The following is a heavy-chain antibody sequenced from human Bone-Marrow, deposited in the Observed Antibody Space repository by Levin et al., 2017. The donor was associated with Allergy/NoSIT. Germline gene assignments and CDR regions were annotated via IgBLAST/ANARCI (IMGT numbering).Heavy chain of an antibody. V-gene: IGHV1-58*01. CDR2: IVFGSDKT. CDR1: GLTSRSPA. Sequence: SVKVSCKTIGLTSRSPAVQWVRQARGQRLEWLGWIVFGSDKTNYAQKFRSRVTITSDMSTRTAYLDLNSLRSEDTATYYCASVRRLARSYFSGTDVWGQGTTVTVSS. D-gene: IGHD3-3*01. J-gene: IGHJ6*02. CDR3: ASVRRLARSYFSGTDV.